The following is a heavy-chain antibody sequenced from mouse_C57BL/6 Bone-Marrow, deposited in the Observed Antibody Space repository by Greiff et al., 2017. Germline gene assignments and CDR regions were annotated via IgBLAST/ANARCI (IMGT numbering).Heavy chain of an antibody. V-gene: IGHV1-81*01. CDR2: IYPRSGNT. J-gene: IGHJ2*01. CDR1: GYTFTSYG. Sequence: QVQLQQSGAELARPGASVKLSCKASGYTFTSYGISWVKQRTGQGLEWIGKIYPRSGNTYYNEKFKGKATLTADKSSSTAYMELLSLTSENAAVYFCAYSSKCYGYWGQGNTLTVSS. D-gene: IGHD1-1*02. CDR3: AYSSKCYGY.